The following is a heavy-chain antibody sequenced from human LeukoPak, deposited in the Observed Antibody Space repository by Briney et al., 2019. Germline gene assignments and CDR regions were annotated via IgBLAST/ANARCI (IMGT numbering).Heavy chain of an antibody. J-gene: IGHJ4*02. CDR1: GGSISSYY. CDR2: IYDSGST. CDR3: ARGGVAASDFDH. D-gene: IGHD6-13*01. Sequence: PSETLSLTCTVSGGSISSYYWSWIRQPPGKGLEWIGFIYDSGSTNYNPSLKSRVTISVDTSKNQFSLKLRSVTAADTAVYYCARGGVAASDFDHWGQGTVVTVSS. V-gene: IGHV4-59*01.